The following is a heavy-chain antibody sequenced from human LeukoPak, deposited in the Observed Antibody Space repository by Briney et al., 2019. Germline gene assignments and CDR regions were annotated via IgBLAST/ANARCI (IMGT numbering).Heavy chain of an antibody. CDR1: GGSISSYY. V-gene: IGHV4-4*07. CDR2: IYTSGST. CDR3: ARGKVVAGTPGQNSWDY. Sequence: SETLSLTCSVSGGSISSYYWNWIRQPAGKGLEWIGRIYTSGSTNYNPSLKSRVTMSVDASKNQFSLKLSSVTAADTAVYYCARGKVVAGTPGQNSWDYWGQGTLVTVSS. J-gene: IGHJ4*02. D-gene: IGHD6-19*01.